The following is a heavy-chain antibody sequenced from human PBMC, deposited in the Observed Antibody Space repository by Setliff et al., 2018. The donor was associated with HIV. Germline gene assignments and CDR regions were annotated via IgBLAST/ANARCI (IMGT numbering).Heavy chain of an antibody. CDR3: ARDGGYSYGIGGITYYFDY. Sequence: PSETLSLTCAVSGGSISSSNWWSWVRQPPGKGLEWIGEIYHSGSTNHNPSLKSRVTISVDNSKNQFSLKLSSVTAADTSVYYCARDGGYSYGIGGITYYFDYWGQGTLVTVSS. D-gene: IGHD5-18*01. J-gene: IGHJ4*02. CDR1: GGSISSSNW. V-gene: IGHV4-4*02. CDR2: IYHSGST.